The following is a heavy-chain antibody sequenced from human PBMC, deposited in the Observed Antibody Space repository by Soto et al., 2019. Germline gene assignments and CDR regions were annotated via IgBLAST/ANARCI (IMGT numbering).Heavy chain of an antibody. D-gene: IGHD3-10*01. J-gene: IGHJ6*02. CDR1: GGSFSGYY. V-gene: IGHV4-34*01. Sequence: QVQLQQWGAGLLKPSETLSLTCAVYGGSFSGYYWSWIRQPPGKGLEWIGEINHSGSTNYNPSLTSRVTISVDTSKNQFSLKLSSVTAADTAVYYCASGSYYYYYYGMDVWGQGTTVTVSS. CDR3: ASGSYYYYYYGMDV. CDR2: INHSGST.